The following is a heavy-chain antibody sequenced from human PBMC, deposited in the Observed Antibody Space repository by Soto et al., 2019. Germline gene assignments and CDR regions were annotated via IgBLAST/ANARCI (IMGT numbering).Heavy chain of an antibody. CDR3: AREYSSSWYRGYDY. CDR1: GFTFSSYA. J-gene: IGHJ4*02. CDR2: ISYDGSNK. Sequence: QVQLVESGGGVVQPGRSLRLSCAASGFTFSSYAMHWVRQAPGKGLEWVAVISYDGSNKYYADSVKGRFTISRDNSKNTLYLQMNSLGAEDTAVYYCAREYSSSWYRGYDYWGQGTLVTVSS. V-gene: IGHV3-30-3*01. D-gene: IGHD6-13*01.